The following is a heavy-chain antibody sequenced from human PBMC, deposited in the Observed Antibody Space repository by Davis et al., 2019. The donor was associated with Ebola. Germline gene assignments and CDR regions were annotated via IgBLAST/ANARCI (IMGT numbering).Heavy chain of an antibody. Sequence: GESLKISCAASGFTFSDYYMSWIRQAPGKGLEWVSYTSGSGSTIYYADSVKGRFTISRDNAKNSLYLQMNSLRAEDTAVYYCAREYSSGPNWFDPWGQGTLVTVSS. CDR2: TSGSGSTI. CDR3: AREYSSGPNWFDP. V-gene: IGHV3-11*01. D-gene: IGHD6-19*01. CDR1: GFTFSDYY. J-gene: IGHJ5*02.